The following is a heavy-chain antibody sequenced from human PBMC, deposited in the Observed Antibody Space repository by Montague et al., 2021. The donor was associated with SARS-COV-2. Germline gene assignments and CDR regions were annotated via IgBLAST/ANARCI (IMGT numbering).Heavy chain of an antibody. V-gene: IGHV4-34*01. CDR3: ARGYCSSTTCYRSLHY. D-gene: IGHD2-2*01. J-gene: IGHJ4*02. CDR1: RGSFSGYY. Sequence: SETLSLTCTVHRGSFSGYYWTWIRQPPGKGLEWIGEINHSGGVXXXPSXXXRVTISVDTSKNHFSLKLRSVTAADTAIYYRARGYCSSTTCYRSLHYWGQGTLVAVSS. CDR2: INHSGGV.